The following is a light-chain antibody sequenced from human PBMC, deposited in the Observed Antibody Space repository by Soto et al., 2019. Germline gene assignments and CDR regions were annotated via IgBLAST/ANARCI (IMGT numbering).Light chain of an antibody. J-gene: IGKJ1*01. V-gene: IGKV4-1*01. CDR2: WAS. CDR3: QQYDSTPWT. Sequence: DIVMTQSPDSLVVSLGERATINCKSSQSVLYSSNNKNYLAWYQQKPGQPPKLLIYWASTRESGVPDRFSGSGSGKDFTLTIYRLQAVDVAVYYCQQYDSTPWTFGQGTKVEIK. CDR1: QSVLYSSNNKNY.